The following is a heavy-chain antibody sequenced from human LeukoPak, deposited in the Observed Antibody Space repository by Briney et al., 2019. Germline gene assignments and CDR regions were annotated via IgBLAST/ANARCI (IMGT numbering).Heavy chain of an antibody. Sequence: RASVKVSCKASGGTFSSYAISWVRQAPGQGLEWMGRIIPIFGTANYAQKFQGRVTITTDESTSTAYMELSSLRSEDTAVYYCASYSSGWSAYWGQGTLVPVSS. CDR1: GGTFSSYA. D-gene: IGHD6-19*01. V-gene: IGHV1-69*05. J-gene: IGHJ4*02. CDR2: IIPIFGTA. CDR3: ASYSSGWSAY.